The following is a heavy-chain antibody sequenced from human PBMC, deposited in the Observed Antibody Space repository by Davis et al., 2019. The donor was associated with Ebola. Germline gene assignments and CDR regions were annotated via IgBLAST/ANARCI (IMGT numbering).Heavy chain of an antibody. CDR3: ARDVFGIAAR. J-gene: IGHJ4*02. V-gene: IGHV3-7*03. CDR1: GFIFSNYF. D-gene: IGHD6-6*01. CDR2: IEQGGTDK. Sequence: GESLKISCEASGFIFSNYFMSWVRHRPGKGLEWVANIEQGGTDKYYADSVKGRFTISRDIAKNSLYLQMNSLRAEDTAVYYCARDVFGIAARWGQGTLVTVSS.